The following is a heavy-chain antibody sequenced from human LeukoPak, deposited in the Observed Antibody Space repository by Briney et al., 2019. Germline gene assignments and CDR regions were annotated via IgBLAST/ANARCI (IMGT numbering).Heavy chain of an antibody. D-gene: IGHD3-22*01. CDR3: ARDSSGLDAFDI. J-gene: IGHJ3*02. Sequence: GGSLRLSCAASGFTFSSYAMSWVRQAPGKGLEWVSAISGSGGSTYYADSVKGRFTISRDNSKNTLYLQMNSLRAEDTAVYYCARDSSGLDAFDIWGQGTMVTVSS. CDR1: GFTFSSYA. V-gene: IGHV3-23*01. CDR2: ISGSGGST.